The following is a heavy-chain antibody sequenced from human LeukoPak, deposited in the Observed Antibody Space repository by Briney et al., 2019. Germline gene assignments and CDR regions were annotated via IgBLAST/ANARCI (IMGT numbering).Heavy chain of an antibody. CDR2: IYYSGST. Sequence: SETLSLTCTVSGGSISSYYWSWIRQPPGKGLEWIGYIYYSGSTNYNPSLKSRVTISVDTSKNQFSLKLSSVTAADTAVYYCARGKGTNHDYVWGRPDYYGMDVWGQGTTVTVSS. CDR3: ARGKGTNHDYVWGRPDYYGMDV. CDR1: GGSISSYY. D-gene: IGHD3-16*01. J-gene: IGHJ6*02. V-gene: IGHV4-59*01.